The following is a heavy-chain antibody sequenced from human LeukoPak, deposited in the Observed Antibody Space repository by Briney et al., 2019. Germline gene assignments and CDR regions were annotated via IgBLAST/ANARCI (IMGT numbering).Heavy chain of an antibody. J-gene: IGHJ4*02. V-gene: IGHV4-39*02. CDR2: IYYSGAN. D-gene: IGHD6-19*01. Sequence: PSETLSLTCTVSGGSMSSSSYYWGWIRQSPGKGLERIGSIYYSGANHYNPSLKSRVTMSVDTSKNQFSVKLTSVTATDTAVYYCVRVRGYWLVRGYLDYWGQGTQVTVSS. CDR1: GGSMSSSSYY. CDR3: VRVRGYWLVRGYLDY.